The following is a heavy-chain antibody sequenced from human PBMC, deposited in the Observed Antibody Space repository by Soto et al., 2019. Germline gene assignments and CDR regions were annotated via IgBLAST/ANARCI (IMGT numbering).Heavy chain of an antibody. CDR3: AKNYFFDS. V-gene: IGHV3-23*01. CDR2: IHGSNGGT. CDR1: GFTFSSYA. Sequence: EVQLLVSGGGLVQPGGSLRLSCAASGFTFSSYAMSWVRQAPGKGLEWVSSIHGSNGGTYYADSVKGRFTISRDNSKSMLFLRMDSLRAEDTAIYYCAKNYFFDSWGQGTLVTVSS. J-gene: IGHJ4*02.